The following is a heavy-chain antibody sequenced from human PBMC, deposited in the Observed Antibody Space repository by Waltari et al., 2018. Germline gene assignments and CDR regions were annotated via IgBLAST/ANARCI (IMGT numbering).Heavy chain of an antibody. J-gene: IGHJ3*01. Sequence: QLQLQESGPGLVKPSETLSLTCSVSGGSITTSRHYWGWIRQPPGQGLEWIATLSYTGATYTSPSLTSRVTMSRDTSKNQLSLTLGAVTAADAAVYYCATYIGASVGTAAFDVWGQGKMVIVSS. V-gene: IGHV4-39*01. CDR1: GGSITTSRHY. D-gene: IGHD5-12*01. CDR3: ATYIGASVGTAAFDV. CDR2: LSYTGAT.